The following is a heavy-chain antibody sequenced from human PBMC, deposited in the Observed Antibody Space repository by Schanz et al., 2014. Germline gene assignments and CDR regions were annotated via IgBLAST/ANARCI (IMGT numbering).Heavy chain of an antibody. CDR1: GYTFTRSG. CDR2: IGGSDGKT. J-gene: IGHJ4*02. V-gene: IGHV1-18*01. CDR3: ARDREQWDGNYLDY. D-gene: IGHD1-26*01. Sequence: QVQLVQSGGEVKTPGASVKVSCKASGYTFTRSGISWVRQAPGQGLEWMGWIGGSDGKTNFAQKFQGRVTMTTDTSTSTVYMELRSLTSDDSAVYYCARDREQWDGNYLDYRGQGTLVTVSS.